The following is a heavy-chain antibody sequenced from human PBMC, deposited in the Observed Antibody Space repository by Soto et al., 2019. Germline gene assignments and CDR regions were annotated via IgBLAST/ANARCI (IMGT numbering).Heavy chain of an antibody. J-gene: IGHJ4*02. CDR3: ARLSPLRYFDPGQPLDY. CDR1: GYTFTSYA. V-gene: IGHV1-3*01. Sequence: ASVKVSCKASGYTFTSYAMHWVRQAPGQRLEWMGWINAGNGNTKYSQKFQGRVTITRDTSASTAYMELSSLRSEDTAVYYCARLSPLRYFDPGQPLDYWGQGTLVTVSS. CDR2: INAGNGNT. D-gene: IGHD3-9*01.